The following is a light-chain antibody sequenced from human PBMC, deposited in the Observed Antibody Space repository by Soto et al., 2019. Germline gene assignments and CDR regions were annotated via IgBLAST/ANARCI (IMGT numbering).Light chain of an antibody. J-gene: IGKJ3*01. CDR3: QQYNNWPRT. Sequence: EIVMTQSQATLSVSPGERATLSCSASQSVSSKLGWYQQKPGQAPRLLIYGASIRATGIPARFSGSGSGTEFTLTISSLQSEDFAVYYCQQYNNWPRTVGPGTKVDIK. CDR1: QSVSSK. CDR2: GAS. V-gene: IGKV3-15*01.